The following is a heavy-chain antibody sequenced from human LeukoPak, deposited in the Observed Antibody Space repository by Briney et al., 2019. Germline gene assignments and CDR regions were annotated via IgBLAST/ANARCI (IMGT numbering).Heavy chain of an antibody. J-gene: IGHJ4*02. CDR2: INPNTGDT. CDR1: GYTFTRYY. V-gene: IGHV1-2*02. D-gene: IGHD6-6*01. Sequence: ASVKVSCMASGYTFTRYYMHWVRQAPGQGFEWMGWINPNTGDTNYAQKFQGRVTMTRDTTISAAFMELTRLTSDDTAVYYCASYPRYSSSPPFDYWGQGTLVTVSS. CDR3: ASYPRYSSSPPFDY.